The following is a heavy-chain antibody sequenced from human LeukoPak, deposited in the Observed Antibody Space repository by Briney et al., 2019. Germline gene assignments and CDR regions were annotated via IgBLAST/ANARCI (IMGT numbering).Heavy chain of an antibody. Sequence: GGSLRLSCAASGFTFSSYEMNWVRQAPGKGLEWVSYISSSDSTIYYADSVKGRFTISRDNAKNSLYLQMNSLRAEDTAVYYCARDGYYGSGKGVFDIWGQGTMVTVSS. CDR2: ISSSDSTI. CDR3: ARDGYYGSGKGVFDI. J-gene: IGHJ3*02. CDR1: GFTFSSYE. D-gene: IGHD3-10*01. V-gene: IGHV3-48*03.